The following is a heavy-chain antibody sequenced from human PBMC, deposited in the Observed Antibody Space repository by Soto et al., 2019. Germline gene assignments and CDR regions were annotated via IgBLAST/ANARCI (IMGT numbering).Heavy chain of an antibody. CDR3: ARHEGDPEGLSGYSSSWFDY. J-gene: IGHJ5*01. CDR2: IYYSGST. Sequence: QLQLQESGPGLVKPSETLSLTCTVSGGSISSSSYYWGWIRQPPGKGLEWIGSIYYSGSTYYNPSLKSRVTISVDTSKNQFSLKLSSVTAADTAVYYCARHEGDPEGLSGYSSSWFDYWGQGTLVTVSS. CDR1: GGSISSSSYY. V-gene: IGHV4-39*01. D-gene: IGHD6-13*01.